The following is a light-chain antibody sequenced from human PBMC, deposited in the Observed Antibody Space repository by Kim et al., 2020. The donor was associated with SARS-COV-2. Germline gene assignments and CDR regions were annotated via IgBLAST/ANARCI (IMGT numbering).Light chain of an antibody. V-gene: IGKV1-5*03. Sequence: PSTLFASVGDRVTITCRASQSISSWLAWYQQKPGKAPKLLIYKASSLESGVPSRFSGSGSGTEFTLTISSLQPDDFATYYCQQEDTFGQGTKLEI. J-gene: IGKJ2*01. CDR2: KAS. CDR1: QSISSW. CDR3: QQEDT.